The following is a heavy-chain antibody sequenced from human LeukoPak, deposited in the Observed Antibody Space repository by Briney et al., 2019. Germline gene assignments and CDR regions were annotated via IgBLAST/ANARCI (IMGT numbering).Heavy chain of an antibody. D-gene: IGHD5-18*01. Sequence: GGSLRLSCAASGFTFSSYWMSWVRQAPGKGLEWVSYISSSSSTIYYADSVKGRFTISRDNAKNSLYLQMNSLRAEDTAVYYCARVLRGYSYGYYYMDVWGKGTTVTVSS. CDR1: GFTFSSYW. J-gene: IGHJ6*03. CDR2: ISSSSSTI. CDR3: ARVLRGYSYGYYYMDV. V-gene: IGHV3-48*01.